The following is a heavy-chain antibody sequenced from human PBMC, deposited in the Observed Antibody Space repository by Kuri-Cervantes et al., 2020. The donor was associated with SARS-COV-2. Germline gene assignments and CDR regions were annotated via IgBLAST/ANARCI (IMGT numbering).Heavy chain of an antibody. CDR1: GGSFSGYY. Sequence: SETLSLTCAVYGGSFSGYYWSWIRQPPGKGLEWIGEINHSGSTNYNPSLKSRVTISVDTSKNQFSLKLSSVTAADTAVYYCARGLRGWFDPWGQGTLVTVSS. J-gene: IGHJ5*02. CDR3: ARGLRGWFDP. CDR2: INHSGST. D-gene: IGHD3-10*01. V-gene: IGHV4-34*01.